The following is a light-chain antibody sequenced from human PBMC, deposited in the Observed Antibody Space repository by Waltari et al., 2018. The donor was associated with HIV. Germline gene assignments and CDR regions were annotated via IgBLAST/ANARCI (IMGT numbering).Light chain of an antibody. J-gene: IGLJ2*01. CDR3: SSYTDTTTLGVV. Sequence: QSALTQPASVSGSPGPSITITCPGTGRDVGGYNYVSWYQQRPGAAPKLLIYEVRNRPSGISSRFSGSKSGNTASLTISGLQAEDEADYYCSSYTDTTTLGVVFGGGTKLTVL. CDR1: GRDVGGYNY. V-gene: IGLV2-14*01. CDR2: EVR.